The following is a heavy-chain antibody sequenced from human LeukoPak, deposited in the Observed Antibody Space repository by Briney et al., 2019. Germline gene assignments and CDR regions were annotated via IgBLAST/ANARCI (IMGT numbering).Heavy chain of an antibody. CDR3: ARDLSGSYWGVEDY. Sequence: GASVKVSCKASGYTFTGYYMHWVRQAPGQGLEWMGWINPNSGGTNYAQKFQGRVTMTRDTSISTAYMELSRLRSDDTAVYYCARDLSGSYWGVEDYWGQGTLVTVSS. D-gene: IGHD1-26*01. V-gene: IGHV1-2*02. CDR2: INPNSGGT. CDR1: GYTFTGYY. J-gene: IGHJ4*02.